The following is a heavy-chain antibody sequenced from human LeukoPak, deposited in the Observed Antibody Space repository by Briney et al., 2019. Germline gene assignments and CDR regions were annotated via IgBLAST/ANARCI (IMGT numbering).Heavy chain of an antibody. V-gene: IGHV5-51*01. Sequence: KIGESLKISCKGSGYSFTSYWIGWVRQMPGKGLVWMGIIYPGDSDTRYSPSFQGQVTISADKSISTAYLQWSSLKASDTAMYYCARHYSYRRAFGEFPPPTNWGQGTLVTVSS. CDR3: ARHYSYRRAFGEFPPPTN. CDR2: IYPGDSDT. J-gene: IGHJ4*02. D-gene: IGHD3-10*01. CDR1: GYSFTSYW.